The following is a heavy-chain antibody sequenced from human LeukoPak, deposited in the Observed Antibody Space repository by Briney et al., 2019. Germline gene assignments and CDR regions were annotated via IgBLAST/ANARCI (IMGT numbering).Heavy chain of an antibody. Sequence: KPSETPSLTCTVSGGSISSYYWSWIRQPPGKGLEWIGYIYYSGSTNYNPSLKSRVTISVDTSKNQFSLKLSSVTAADTAVYYCARDPSDIVVVPAEIWGFDPWGQGTLVTVSS. D-gene: IGHD2-2*01. CDR1: GGSISSYY. V-gene: IGHV4-59*01. CDR2: IYYSGST. CDR3: ARDPSDIVVVPAEIWGFDP. J-gene: IGHJ5*02.